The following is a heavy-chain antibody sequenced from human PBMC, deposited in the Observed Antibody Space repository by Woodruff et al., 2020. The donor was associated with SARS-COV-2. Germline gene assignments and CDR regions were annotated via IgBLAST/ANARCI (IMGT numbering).Heavy chain of an antibody. CDR3: ARVPAEYSSSWYYFDY. J-gene: IGHJ4*02. Sequence: GRFTISRENAKNSLYLQMNSLRAGDTAVYYCARVPAEYSSSWYYFDYWGQGTLVTVSS. D-gene: IGHD6-13*01. V-gene: IGHV3-13*01.